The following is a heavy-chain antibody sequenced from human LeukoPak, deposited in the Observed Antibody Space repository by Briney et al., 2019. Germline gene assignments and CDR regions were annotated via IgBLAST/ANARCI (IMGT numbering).Heavy chain of an antibody. CDR3: ARDVFGGREWWPLRYFDY. V-gene: IGHV3-7*01. Sequence: GGSLRLSCAASGFTFSGHNMNWVRQAPGKGLEWVANIKQDGSEKYYVDSVKGRFTISRDNAKNSLYPQMNSLRAEDTAVYYCARDVFGGREWWPLRYFDYWGQGTLVTVSS. D-gene: IGHD3-16*01. CDR1: GFTFSGHN. J-gene: IGHJ4*02. CDR2: IKQDGSEK.